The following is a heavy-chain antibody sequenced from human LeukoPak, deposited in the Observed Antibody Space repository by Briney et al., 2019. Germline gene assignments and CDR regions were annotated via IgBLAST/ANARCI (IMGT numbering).Heavy chain of an antibody. Sequence: ASVNVSCKASGYTFTSYDINWVRQATGQGLEWMGWMNPNSGNTGYAQKFQGRVTITRNTSISTAYMELSSLRSEDTAVYYCALYGSGGYWFDPWGQGTLVTVSS. D-gene: IGHD3-10*01. CDR3: ALYGSGGYWFDP. V-gene: IGHV1-8*03. J-gene: IGHJ5*02. CDR1: GYTFTSYD. CDR2: MNPNSGNT.